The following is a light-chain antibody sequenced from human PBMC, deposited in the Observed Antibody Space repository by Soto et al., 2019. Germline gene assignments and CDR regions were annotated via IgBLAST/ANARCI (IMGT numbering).Light chain of an antibody. CDR2: AAS. V-gene: IGKV1-8*01. Sequence: AIRMTQSPSSFSASTGDRVTITCRASQGISSYLAWYQQKPGKAPKLLIYAASTFQRGVPSRFSGSGSGTDFNLTISCLQSEDIATYYCQQYYSYPFTLGPGTKVDIK. CDR3: QQYYSYPFT. J-gene: IGKJ3*01. CDR1: QGISSY.